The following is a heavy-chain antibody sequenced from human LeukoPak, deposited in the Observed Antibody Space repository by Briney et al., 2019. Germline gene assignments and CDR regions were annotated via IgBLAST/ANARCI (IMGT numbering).Heavy chain of an antibody. D-gene: IGHD5-24*01. CDR3: ARLSGGDMARNFDY. CDR1: GYSFTNYW. Sequence: GESLKISCRGSGYSFTNYWIAWVRQMPGKGLDWMGIIHPGDSGTRHTPSFQGQVTISADKSLTTAPLHWSSLKASDTAMYYCARLSGGDMARNFDYWGQGTLVTVSS. CDR2: IHPGDSGT. V-gene: IGHV5-51*01. J-gene: IGHJ4*02.